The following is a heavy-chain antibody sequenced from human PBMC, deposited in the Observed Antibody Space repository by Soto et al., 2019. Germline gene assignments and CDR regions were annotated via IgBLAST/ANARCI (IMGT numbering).Heavy chain of an antibody. CDR3: ARAPVDFWSGYSPSASADY. V-gene: IGHV1-18*01. CDR1: GYTFTSYG. D-gene: IGHD3-3*01. J-gene: IGHJ4*02. Sequence: ASVKVSCKASGYTFTSYGISWVRQAPGQGLEWMGWISAYNGNTNYAQKLQGRVTMTTDTSTSTAYMELRSLRSDDTAVYYCARAPVDFWSGYSPSASADYWGQGTLVTVSS. CDR2: ISAYNGNT.